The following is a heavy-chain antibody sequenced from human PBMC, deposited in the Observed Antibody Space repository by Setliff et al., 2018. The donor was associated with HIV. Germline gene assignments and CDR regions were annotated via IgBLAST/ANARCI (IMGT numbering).Heavy chain of an antibody. J-gene: IGHJ3*02. D-gene: IGHD3-10*01. CDR2: IYYSGYT. V-gene: IGHV4-39*01. Sequence: SSETLSLTCSVSGGSISSDCCYWGWIRQPPGKGLEWIASIYYSGYTYSNPSLKSRVTISVDTSKNQFSLKLNSVTAADTAVYYCARRGTHGAFDIWGQGTMVTVSS. CDR1: GGSISSDCCY. CDR3: ARRGTHGAFDI.